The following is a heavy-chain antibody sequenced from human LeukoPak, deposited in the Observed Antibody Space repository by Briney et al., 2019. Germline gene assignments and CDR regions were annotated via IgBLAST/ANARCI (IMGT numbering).Heavy chain of an antibody. CDR3: ARTLYLLSSFDP. CDR2: IYSNGNT. CDR1: GDSIRSYY. J-gene: IGHJ5*02. V-gene: IGHV4-59*01. Sequence: SETLSLTCTVSGDSIRSYYWHWIRQPPGKGLEWIGYIYSNGNTNYNPSLESRVTMSIDPSKTHFSLGLSSVTAVDTAIYYCARTLYLLSSFDPWGQGTLVTVSS.